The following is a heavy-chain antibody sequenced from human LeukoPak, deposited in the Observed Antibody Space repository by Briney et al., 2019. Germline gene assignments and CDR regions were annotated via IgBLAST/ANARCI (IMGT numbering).Heavy chain of an antibody. J-gene: IGHJ4*02. CDR3: VAEEYGTGSYYKSAF. Sequence: SQTLSLTCVISGDSVSSNSAAWNWIRQSPSRGLEWLGRTYYRSKWYNDYAVSVESRITINPDTSKNQFSLKLTSVTAADTAVYYCVAEEYGTGSYYKSAFWGKGALVTVSS. D-gene: IGHD3-10*01. CDR1: GDSVSSNSAA. CDR2: TYYRSKWYN. V-gene: IGHV6-1*01.